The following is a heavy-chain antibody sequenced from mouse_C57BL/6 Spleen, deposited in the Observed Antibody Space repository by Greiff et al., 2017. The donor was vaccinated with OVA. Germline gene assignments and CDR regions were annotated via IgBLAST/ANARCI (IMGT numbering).Heavy chain of an antibody. CDR3: ARDRLGLWYFDV. J-gene: IGHJ1*03. CDR2: ISDGGSYT. D-gene: IGHD4-1*01. Sequence: EVKLVESGGGLVKPGGSLKLSCAASGFTFSSYAMSWVRQTPEKRLEWVATISDGGSYTYYPDNVKGRFTISRDNAKNNLYLQMSHLKSEDTAMYYCARDRLGLWYFDVWGTGTTVTVSS. CDR1: GFTFSSYA. V-gene: IGHV5-4*01.